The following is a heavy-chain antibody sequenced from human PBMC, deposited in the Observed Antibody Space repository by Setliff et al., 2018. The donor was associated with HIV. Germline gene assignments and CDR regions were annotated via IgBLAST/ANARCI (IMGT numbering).Heavy chain of an antibody. CDR2: INAGNGNT. D-gene: IGHD3-10*01. Sequence: GASVKVSCKASGYTFTSYAMHWVRQAPGQRLDWMGWINAGNGNTKYSQKFQGRVTLTRDTSASTVYLDLSSLSSEDTAIYYCARGYYNSDNYFEYWGQGTLVTVSS. CDR1: GYTFTSYA. J-gene: IGHJ4*02. V-gene: IGHV1-3*01. CDR3: ARGYYNSDNYFEY.